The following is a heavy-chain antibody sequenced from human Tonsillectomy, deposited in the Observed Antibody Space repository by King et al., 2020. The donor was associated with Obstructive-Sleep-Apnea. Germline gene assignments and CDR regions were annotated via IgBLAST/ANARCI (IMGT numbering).Heavy chain of an antibody. V-gene: IGHV4-59*08. J-gene: IGHJ3*02. CDR3: ARHVPPGELSDAFDI. CDR2: IYYSGST. D-gene: IGHD1-26*01. CDR1: GGSISSYY. Sequence: QLQESGPGLVKPSETLSLTCTVSGGSISSYYWSCIRQPPGKGLEWIGYIYYSGSTNYNSSLKSRVPISVDTSKNQFSPRLSSVTAADTAVYYCARHVPPGELSDAFDIWGQGTMVTVSS.